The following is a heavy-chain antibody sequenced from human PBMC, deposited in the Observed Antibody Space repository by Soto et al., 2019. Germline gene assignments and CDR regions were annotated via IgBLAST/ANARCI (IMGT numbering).Heavy chain of an antibody. J-gene: IGHJ4*02. D-gene: IGHD2-15*01. V-gene: IGHV1-8*01. CDR1: GYTFINYD. CDR2: MNPKSGKT. CDR3: SRTPGDY. Sequence: ASVKVSCKSSGYTFINYDINWVRQAPGKGLEWMGLMNPKSGKTGYAQKFQGRVSMTRDTSTSTAYMELNSLRSEDTATYYCSRTPGDYWGQGTLVTVSS.